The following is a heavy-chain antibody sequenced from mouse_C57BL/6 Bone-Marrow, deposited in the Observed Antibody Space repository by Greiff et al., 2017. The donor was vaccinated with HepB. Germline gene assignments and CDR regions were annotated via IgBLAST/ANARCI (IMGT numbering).Heavy chain of an antibody. V-gene: IGHV1-18*01. CDR2: INPNNGGT. CDR1: GYIFTDYN. D-gene: IGHD1-1*01. J-gene: IGHJ4*01. CDR3: ARLTTVVGMDY. Sequence: EVKLQESGPELVKPGASVKIPCKASGYIFTDYNMDWVKQSHGKSLEWIGDINPNNGGTIYNQKFKGKATLTVDKSSSTAYMELRSLTSEDTAVYYCARLTTVVGMDYWGQGTSVTVSS.